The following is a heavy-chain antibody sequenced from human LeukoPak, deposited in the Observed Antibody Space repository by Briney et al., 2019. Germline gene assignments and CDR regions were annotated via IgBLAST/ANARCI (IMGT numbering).Heavy chain of an antibody. CDR3: ARDRGSSTSRTYYYYYGMDV. CDR1: GYTFTSYA. CDR2: INAGNGNT. V-gene: IGHV1-3*01. Sequence: GASVKVSCKASGYTFTSYAMHWVRQAPGQRLEWMGWINAGNGNTEYSQKFQGRVTITRDTSASTAYMELSSLRSEDTAVYYCARDRGSSTSRTYYYYYGMDVWGKGTTVTVSS. D-gene: IGHD2-2*01. J-gene: IGHJ6*04.